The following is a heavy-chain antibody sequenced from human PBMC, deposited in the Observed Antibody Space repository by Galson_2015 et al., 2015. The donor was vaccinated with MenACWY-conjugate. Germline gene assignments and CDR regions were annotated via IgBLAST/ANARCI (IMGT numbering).Heavy chain of an antibody. D-gene: IGHD3-3*01. J-gene: IGHJ5*02. CDR1: GFTLSSYS. Sequence: SLRLSCAASGFTLSSYSMHWVRQSPGKGLEWVALIWSDGNKKSYADSVRGRFNISRDNSKNTLYLQMNNLRADDTAMYYCARDRGVEWLPSNWFDPWGQRSLVTVSS. CDR2: IWSDGNKK. V-gene: IGHV3-33*01. CDR3: ARDRGVEWLPSNWFDP.